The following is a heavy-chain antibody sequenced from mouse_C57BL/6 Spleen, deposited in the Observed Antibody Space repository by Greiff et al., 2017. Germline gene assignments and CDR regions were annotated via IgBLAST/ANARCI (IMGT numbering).Heavy chain of an antibody. CDR2: ISYDGSN. CDR1: GYSITSGYY. D-gene: IGHD2-2*01. J-gene: IGHJ2*01. CDR3: ASEGSGYDY. Sequence: EVQLVESGPGLVKPSQSLSLTCSVTGYSITSGYYWNWIRQFPGNKLEWMGYISYDGSNNYNPSLQNRISITRDTSKNQFFLKLNSVTTEDTATYYCASEGSGYDYWGQGTTLTVSS. V-gene: IGHV3-6*01.